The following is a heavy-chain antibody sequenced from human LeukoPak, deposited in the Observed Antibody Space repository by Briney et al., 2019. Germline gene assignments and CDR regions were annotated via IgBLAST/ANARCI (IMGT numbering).Heavy chain of an antibody. D-gene: IGHD6-13*01. CDR1: GGSISSYY. CDR2: IYHSGST. CDR3: ARTIAAAETNQWFNP. Sequence: SETLSLTXTVSGGSISSYYWSWIRQPPGKGLEWIGYIYHSGSTSYNPSLKSRVTISVDTSKNQFSLRLSSVTAADTAVYYCARTIAAAETNQWFNPWGQGTLVTVSS. J-gene: IGHJ5*02. V-gene: IGHV4-59*01.